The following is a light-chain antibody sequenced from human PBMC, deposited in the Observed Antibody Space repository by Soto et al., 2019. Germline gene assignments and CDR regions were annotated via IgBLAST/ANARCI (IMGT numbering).Light chain of an antibody. V-gene: IGLV1-40*01. Sequence: QSVLTQPPSVSGAPGQRVTISCTGSSSNIGAGYDVHWYQQLPGTAPKLLIYGNSNRPSGVPDRFSGSKSGTSASLAITGLQAEDEADYYCSSFTPYSLGVFGGGTKVTVL. CDR2: GNS. J-gene: IGLJ3*02. CDR3: SSFTPYSLGV. CDR1: SSNIGAGYD.